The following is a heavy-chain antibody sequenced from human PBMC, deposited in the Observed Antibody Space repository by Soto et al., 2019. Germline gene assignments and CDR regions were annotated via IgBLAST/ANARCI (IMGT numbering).Heavy chain of an antibody. Sequence: QVQLVQSGAEVKKPGASVKIACQTSGYTFISHYLHWVRQAPGHGLQWMGRINPSNGVPDYAGNFQCRLDLTRDTSTATGYMELTTLTSDDTATSVCALGSIAVSGRAYDVWGQGTQVIVSS. CDR2: INPSNGVP. V-gene: IGHV1-46*01. J-gene: IGHJ4*02. CDR1: GYTFISHY. D-gene: IGHD6-19*01. CDR3: ALGSIAVSGRAYDV.